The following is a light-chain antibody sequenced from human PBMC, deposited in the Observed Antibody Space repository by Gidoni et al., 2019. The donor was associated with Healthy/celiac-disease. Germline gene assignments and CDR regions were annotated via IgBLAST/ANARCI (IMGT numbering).Light chain of an antibody. Sequence: VLTQSPATLSLSPGERATLSCRASQSVSSSLAWYQQQPGQAPRLLIYDASNRATGIPARFSGSGSGTDFTLTISSLVPEDFAVYYCQQRSNWPGLTFGGGTKVEIK. J-gene: IGKJ4*01. CDR1: QSVSSS. CDR2: DAS. CDR3: QQRSNWPGLT. V-gene: IGKV3-11*01.